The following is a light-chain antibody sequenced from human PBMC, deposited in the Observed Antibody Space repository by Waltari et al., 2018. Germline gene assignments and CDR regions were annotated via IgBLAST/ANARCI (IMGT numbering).Light chain of an antibody. CDR2: GAS. J-gene: IGKJ4*01. CDR3: QQYNNWPPLT. CDR1: QSISSN. V-gene: IGKV3-15*01. Sequence: IILTQSPATLSVSPGGPATLSCRASQSISSNLAWYQQKPGQTPRLLMYGASTRASGVPGRFSGSGSGTEFTLTISSLQSEDFAVYYCQQYNNWPPLTFGGGTKVEI.